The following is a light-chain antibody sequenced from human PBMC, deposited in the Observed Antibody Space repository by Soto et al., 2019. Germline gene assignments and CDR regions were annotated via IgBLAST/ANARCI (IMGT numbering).Light chain of an antibody. J-gene: IGKJ1*01. V-gene: IGKV3-20*01. CDR3: HQFVSSRT. Sequence: EIVLTQSPGTLSLSPGERATLSCRASQNVNSNHIAWYQQKPGQAPRLLIYGPSSRATGIPERFSGSGSGTDFTLTISRLEPEDFAVYFCHQFVSSRTFGQGTKVDIK. CDR2: GPS. CDR1: QNVNSNH.